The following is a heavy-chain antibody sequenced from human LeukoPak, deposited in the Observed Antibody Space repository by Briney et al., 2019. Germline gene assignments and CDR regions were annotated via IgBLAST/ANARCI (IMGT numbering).Heavy chain of an antibody. CDR1: GFTFSDYY. D-gene: IGHD1-20*01. CDR2: ISSSGTTT. V-gene: IGHV3-11*04. J-gene: IGHJ6*02. Sequence: GSLRLSCAASGFTFSDYYMNWIRQAPGKGLEWVSYISSSGTTTYYADSVKGRFTISRDNAKNSLYLQMNSLRAEDTAVYYCARDSFNWNDVYYYYGTDVWGQGTTVTDSS. CDR3: ARDSFNWNDVYYYYGTDV.